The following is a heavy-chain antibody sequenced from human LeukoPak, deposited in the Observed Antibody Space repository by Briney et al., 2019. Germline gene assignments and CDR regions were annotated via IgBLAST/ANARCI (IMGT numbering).Heavy chain of an antibody. Sequence: SETLSLTCAVYGGSFSGYYWSWIRQPPGKGLEWIGEINHSGSTNYNPSLKSRVTISVDTSKNQCSLKLSSVTAADTAVYYCARAVTYYDFWSGYSYYYYYMDVWGKGTTVTVSS. CDR1: GGSFSGYY. D-gene: IGHD3-3*01. CDR3: ARAVTYYDFWSGYSYYYYYMDV. V-gene: IGHV4-34*01. J-gene: IGHJ6*03. CDR2: INHSGST.